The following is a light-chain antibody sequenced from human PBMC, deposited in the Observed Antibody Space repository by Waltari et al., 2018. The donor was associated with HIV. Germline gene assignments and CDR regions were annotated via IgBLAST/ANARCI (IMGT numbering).Light chain of an antibody. J-gene: IGKJ4*01. Sequence: EIVLTQSPATLALSPGERATLSCRASQSVSSYLAWYQQKPGQAPRLLIYDASNRATGIPARFSGSRSGTDFTLTISRLEPEDFAVYYCQQRSNWPPLLPFGGGTKVEIK. V-gene: IGKV3-11*01. CDR2: DAS. CDR3: QQRSNWPPLLP. CDR1: QSVSSY.